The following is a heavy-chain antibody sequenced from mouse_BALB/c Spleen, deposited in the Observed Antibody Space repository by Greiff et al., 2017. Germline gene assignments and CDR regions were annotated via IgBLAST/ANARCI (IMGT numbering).Heavy chain of an antibody. V-gene: IGHV5-6-4*01. J-gene: IGHJ1*01. CDR2: ISSGGSYT. D-gene: IGHD1-1*01. Sequence: DVQLQESGGGLVKPGGSLKLSCAASGFTFSSYTMSWVRQTPEKRLEWVATISSGGSYTYYPDSVKGRFTISRDNAKNTLYLQMSSLKSEDTAMYYCTRDGYGSSYWYFDVWGAGTTVTVSS. CDR3: TRDGYGSSYWYFDV. CDR1: GFTFSSYT.